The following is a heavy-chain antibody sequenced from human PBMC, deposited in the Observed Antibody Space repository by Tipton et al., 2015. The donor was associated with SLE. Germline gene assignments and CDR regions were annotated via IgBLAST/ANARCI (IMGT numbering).Heavy chain of an antibody. CDR3: AREGSGWYYFDS. Sequence: PGLVKPSQTLSLTCAISGDSVSTNSAAWNWIRQSPSRGLEWLGRTYYRSKWYNDYAISVKSRIIINSDTSENQFSLQLKSVTPEDTALYYCAREGSGWYYFDSWGQGTLVTVSS. CDR1: GDSVSTNSAA. J-gene: IGHJ4*02. V-gene: IGHV6-1*01. D-gene: IGHD6-19*01. CDR2: TYYRSKWYN.